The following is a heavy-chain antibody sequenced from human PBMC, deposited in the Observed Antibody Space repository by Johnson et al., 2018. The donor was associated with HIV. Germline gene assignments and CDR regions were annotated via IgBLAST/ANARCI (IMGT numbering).Heavy chain of an antibody. V-gene: IGHV3-23*04. Sequence: EVQLVESGGGLVQPGGSLRLSCAASGFTFSSYAMSWVRQAPGKGLEWVSAISGSGGSTYYPASVNGRFTISRDNSKNTLYLQMNRLRAEDTAVYYCAKDRMYDYGDYGGAFDIWGQGTMVTVSS. J-gene: IGHJ3*02. CDR1: GFTFSSYA. CDR2: ISGSGGST. CDR3: AKDRMYDYGDYGGAFDI. D-gene: IGHD4-17*01.